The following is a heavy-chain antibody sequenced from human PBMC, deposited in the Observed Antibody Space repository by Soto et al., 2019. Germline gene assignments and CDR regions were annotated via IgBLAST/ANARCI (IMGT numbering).Heavy chain of an antibody. CDR2: ISGSGAST. Sequence: GGSLRLSCAASGLTFSRSAMSWVRQAPGKGLHWVSGISGSGASTFYADSVKGRFTISRDNSKNTLYLQVNSLRAEDTAIYYCWQEKSGPIFWGQGTLVTVSS. J-gene: IGHJ4*02. V-gene: IGHV3-23*01. CDR3: WQEKSGPIF. D-gene: IGHD3-3*02. CDR1: GLTFSRSA.